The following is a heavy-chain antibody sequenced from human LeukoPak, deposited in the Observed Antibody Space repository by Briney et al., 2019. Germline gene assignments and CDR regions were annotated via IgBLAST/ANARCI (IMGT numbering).Heavy chain of an antibody. D-gene: IGHD2-8*02. Sequence: GEPLKISCKGFGYSFTNYWIGWVRQMPGKGLEWMGIIYPDYSETTYSPSFQGLVTMSVDKSINTAYLQWNSLRASDTAMYYCARHTDGNDSDAFDIWGQGTMVAVSS. CDR2: IYPDYSET. CDR1: GYSFTNYW. V-gene: IGHV5-51*01. CDR3: ARHTDGNDSDAFDI. J-gene: IGHJ3*02.